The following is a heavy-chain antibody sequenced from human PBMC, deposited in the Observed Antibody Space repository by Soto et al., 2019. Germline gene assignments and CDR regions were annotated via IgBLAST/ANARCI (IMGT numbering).Heavy chain of an antibody. V-gene: IGHV1-46*01. Sequence: GASVTVSCQASGYTFTSYYMHWVRQAPGQGLEWMGIINPSGGSTSYAQKFQGRVTMTRDTSTSTVYMELSSLRSEDTAVYYCARDVDCTNGVCYTLGMDVWGQGTTVTVSS. CDR1: GYTFTSYY. CDR3: ARDVDCTNGVCYTLGMDV. J-gene: IGHJ6*02. D-gene: IGHD2-8*01. CDR2: INPSGGST.